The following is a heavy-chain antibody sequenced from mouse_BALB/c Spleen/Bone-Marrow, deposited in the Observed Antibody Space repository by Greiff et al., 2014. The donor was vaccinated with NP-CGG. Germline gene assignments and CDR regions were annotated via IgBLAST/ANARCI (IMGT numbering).Heavy chain of an antibody. V-gene: IGHV14-3*02. CDR1: GFNIKSTY. J-gene: IGHJ2*01. Sequence: VQLQQSGAELVKPGASVKLSCTVFGFNIKSTYIHWVKQRPEQGLEWIGWVDPANGNSKCDPRFQGKATITADSSSNTAYLQLSSLTSEDAAVYYCARHYAYQFDYWGQGTTVTVSS. CDR2: VDPANGNS. D-gene: IGHD1-2*01. CDR3: ARHYAYQFDY.